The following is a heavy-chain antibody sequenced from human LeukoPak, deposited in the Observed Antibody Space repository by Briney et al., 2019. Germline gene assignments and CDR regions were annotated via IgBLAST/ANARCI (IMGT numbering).Heavy chain of an antibody. CDR1: GFTFSSYA. CDR2: ISGSGGST. Sequence: GGSLRLSCAASGFTFSSYAMSWVRQAPGKGLEWVSAISGSGGSTYYADSVKGWFTISRDNSKNTLYLQMNSLRAEDTAVYYSAKGSAAGFAYYYMDVWGKGTTVTVSS. V-gene: IGHV3-23*01. J-gene: IGHJ6*03. CDR3: AKGSAAGFAYYYMDV. D-gene: IGHD6-13*01.